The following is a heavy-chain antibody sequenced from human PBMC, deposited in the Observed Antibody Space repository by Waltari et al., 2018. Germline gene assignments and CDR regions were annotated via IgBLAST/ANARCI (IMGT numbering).Heavy chain of an antibody. Sequence: EVQLVESGGGLVQPGGSVRLSCAASGLTFSNYWMSWVRQPPGKGLEWVANIAQDESENYYVGSVKGRFTISRDNAKNFLYLQMNSLRAEDTAVYYCGRCPRRDPLCDWGQGTLVSVSS. CDR1: GLTFSNYW. CDR3: GRCPRRDPLCD. J-gene: IGHJ4*02. V-gene: IGHV3-7*04. CDR2: IAQDESEN.